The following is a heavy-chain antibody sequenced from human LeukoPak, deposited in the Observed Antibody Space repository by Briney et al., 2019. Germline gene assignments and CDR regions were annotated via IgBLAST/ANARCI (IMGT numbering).Heavy chain of an antibody. J-gene: IGHJ4*02. V-gene: IGHV3-33*01. Sequence: GRSLRLSCAASGFTFSSYGMHWVRQAPGKGLEWVAVIWYDRSNKYYADSVKGRFTISRDNSKNTLYLQMNSLRAEDTAVYYCARGPSQYYYDSSGFFDYWGQGTLVTVSS. D-gene: IGHD3-22*01. CDR1: GFTFSSYG. CDR2: IWYDRSNK. CDR3: ARGPSQYYYDSSGFFDY.